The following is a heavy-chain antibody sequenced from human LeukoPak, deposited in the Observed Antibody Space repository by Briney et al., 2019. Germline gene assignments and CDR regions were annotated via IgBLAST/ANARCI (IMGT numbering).Heavy chain of an antibody. V-gene: IGHV3-64*01. D-gene: IGHD2-15*01. CDR2: ISSNGGST. Sequence: GGSLRLSCAASGFTFSSYAMHWVRQAPGKGLEYVSAISSNGGSTYYANSVKGRFTISRDNSKNTLYLQMGSLRAEDMAVYYCARDLYCSGGSCYAFDYWGQGTLVTVSS. CDR1: GFTFSSYA. J-gene: IGHJ4*02. CDR3: ARDLYCSGGSCYAFDY.